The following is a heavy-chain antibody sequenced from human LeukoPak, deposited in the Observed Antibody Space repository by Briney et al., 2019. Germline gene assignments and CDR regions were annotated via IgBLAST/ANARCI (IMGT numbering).Heavy chain of an antibody. CDR2: IWSDKSNR. CDR1: GFIFNHPA. Sequence: GGSLRLSCAASGFIFNHPAMHWVRQAPGKGLEWVAVIWSDKSNRFYGDSVRGRFTISRDDSRKTVYLQMERMAAEDTAIYYCAKDAQRGFDYSNSLEYWGQGALVTVAS. D-gene: IGHD4-11*01. V-gene: IGHV3-33*06. CDR3: AKDAQRGFDYSNSLEY. J-gene: IGHJ4*02.